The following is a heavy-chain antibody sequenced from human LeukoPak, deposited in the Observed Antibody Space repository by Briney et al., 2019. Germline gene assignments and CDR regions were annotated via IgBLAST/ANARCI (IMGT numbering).Heavy chain of an antibody. CDR1: GYSFTNYW. D-gene: IGHD2-21*01. Sequence: GESLKISCKASGYSFTNYWIGWVRQMPGKGLEWMGIIYPGDSDTRYSPSFQGQVTISADKSISTAYLQWSSLKASDTAMYYCARRWLLPTDPFDYWGQGTLVTVSS. J-gene: IGHJ4*02. V-gene: IGHV5-51*01. CDR3: ARRWLLPTDPFDY. CDR2: IYPGDSDT.